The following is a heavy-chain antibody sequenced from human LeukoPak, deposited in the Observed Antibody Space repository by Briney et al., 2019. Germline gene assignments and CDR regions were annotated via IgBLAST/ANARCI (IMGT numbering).Heavy chain of an antibody. Sequence: SQTLSLTFAFSGDSVSSNSSAWNWIRQSPWRGLEWLGGTYYRSKWYYDYAVSVKSRMTINPDTSKNQFSLQLNSVTPEDTAVYYCARGGSGWSVSLFDPWGQGTLVTVSS. CDR3: ARGGSGWSVSLFDP. CDR1: GDSVSSNSSA. V-gene: IGHV6-1*01. D-gene: IGHD6-13*01. J-gene: IGHJ5*02. CDR2: TYYRSKWYY.